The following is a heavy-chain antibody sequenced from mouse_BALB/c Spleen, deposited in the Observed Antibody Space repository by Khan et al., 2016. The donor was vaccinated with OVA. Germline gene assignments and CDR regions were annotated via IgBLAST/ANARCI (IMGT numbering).Heavy chain of an antibody. Sequence: VQLQQSGAELVRPGVSVKISRKGSGYTFTDFTMHWVKQSHAKSLEWIGVVNTYYGDATYNQKFKGKATMTVDKSSTTAYMELARLTSEDSAIYYCARGGWGDRFAYWGQGTLVTVSA. V-gene: IGHV1S137*01. CDR1: GYTFTDFT. CDR2: VNTYYGDA. D-gene: IGHD1-1*02. CDR3: ARGGWGDRFAY. J-gene: IGHJ3*01.